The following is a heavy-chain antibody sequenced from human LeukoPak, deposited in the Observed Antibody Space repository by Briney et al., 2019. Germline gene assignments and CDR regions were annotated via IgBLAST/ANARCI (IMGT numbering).Heavy chain of an antibody. CDR1: GYSFTTYW. D-gene: IGHD2-2*01. J-gene: IGHJ5*01. V-gene: IGHV5-51*01. CDR3: ARRACSSTSCYWFDS. CDR2: IYPGDSGT. Sequence: GESLKISCKGSGYSFTTYWIGWVRQMPGKGLEWMGIIYPGDSGTRYSPSFQGQVTISVDKSISTAYLQWSSLKASDTAMYYCARRACSSTSCYWFDSWGQGTLVTVSS.